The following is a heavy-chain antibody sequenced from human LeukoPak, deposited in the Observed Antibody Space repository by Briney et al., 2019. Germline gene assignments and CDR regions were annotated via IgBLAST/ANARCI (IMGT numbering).Heavy chain of an antibody. V-gene: IGHV4-59*01. D-gene: IGHD2-21*01. CDR3: ARMMDIAWGMGV. J-gene: IGHJ6*02. CDR2: IYDSGST. Sequence: PSETLSLTCTVSGNSISSYYWSWIRQPPGQVLEWIGHIYDSGSTKYNPSLKSRVTISVDTSKNQFSLKLTSVTAADTAVYYCARMMDIAWGMGVWGQGTTVTVSS. CDR1: GNSISSYY.